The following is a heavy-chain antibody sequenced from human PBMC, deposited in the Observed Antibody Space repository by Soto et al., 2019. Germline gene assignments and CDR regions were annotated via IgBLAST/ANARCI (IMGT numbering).Heavy chain of an antibody. CDR3: ARDQLYYNDISGRPLNAFDV. CDR2: IGLGSSTK. CDR1: GFTFRNYG. D-gene: IGHD3-22*01. Sequence: PGGSLILSCAASGFTFRNYGMNWVRQAPGKGLEWVSYIGLGSSTKYYADSVEGRFTISRDNAKNSLYLQMNSLRAEDTAVYYCARDQLYYNDISGRPLNAFDVWGQGTMVTVSS. V-gene: IGHV3-48*01. J-gene: IGHJ3*01.